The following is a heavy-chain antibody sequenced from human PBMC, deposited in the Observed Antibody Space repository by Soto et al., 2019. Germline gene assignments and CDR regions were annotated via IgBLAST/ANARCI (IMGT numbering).Heavy chain of an antibody. Sequence: QLQLQESGPGLVRPSQTLSLTCSVSGGSITSGGYYWGWIRQLPGKGLEWVAYVYSSGRTYYNPSLESRLSISLDTSKTQFSLILRSVTVADTAIYYCARDHTGFNKAFDIWGQGAMVTVSS. V-gene: IGHV4-31*03. D-gene: IGHD5-12*01. CDR2: VYSSGRT. CDR3: ARDHTGFNKAFDI. J-gene: IGHJ3*02. CDR1: GGSITSGGYY.